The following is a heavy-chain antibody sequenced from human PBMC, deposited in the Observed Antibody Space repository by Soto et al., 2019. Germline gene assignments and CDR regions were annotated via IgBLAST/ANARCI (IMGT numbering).Heavy chain of an antibody. V-gene: IGHV4-61*01. J-gene: IGHJ6*02. CDR2: IYYSGST. Sequence: SETLSLTCTVSGGSVSSGSYYWSWIRQPPGKGLEWIGYIYYSGSTNYNPSLKSRVTISVDTSKNQFSLKLSSVTAADTAVYYCARDYYYYGMDVWGQGTTVTVSS. CDR1: GGSVSSGSYY. CDR3: ARDYYYYGMDV.